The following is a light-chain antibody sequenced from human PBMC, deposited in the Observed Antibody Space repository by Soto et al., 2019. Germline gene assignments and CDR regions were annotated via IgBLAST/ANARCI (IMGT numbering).Light chain of an antibody. CDR3: SSYTSSSTLV. CDR1: SSDVGGYNF. CDR2: EVS. J-gene: IGLJ3*02. V-gene: IGLV2-14*01. Sequence: QSALTQPASVSGSPGQSITISCTGTSSDVGGYNFVSWYQHYPGKAPKLMIYEVSNRPSGVSNRFSGSKSGNTASLTISGLQAGDEADYYCSSYTSSSTLVFAGGTKLTVL.